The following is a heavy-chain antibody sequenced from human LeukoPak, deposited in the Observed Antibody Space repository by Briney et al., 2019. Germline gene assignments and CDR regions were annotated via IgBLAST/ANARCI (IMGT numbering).Heavy chain of an antibody. D-gene: IGHD6-13*01. Sequence: SETLSLTCTVSGGSISSSSYYWGWIRQPPGKGLEWIGSIYYSGSTYYNPSLKSRVTISVDMSRNQFSLKLNSVTAADTAMYYCARHGGPGYRHGANIWGQGTMVTVSS. J-gene: IGHJ3*02. CDR3: ARHGGPGYRHGANI. V-gene: IGHV4-39*07. CDR2: IYYSGST. CDR1: GGSISSSSYY.